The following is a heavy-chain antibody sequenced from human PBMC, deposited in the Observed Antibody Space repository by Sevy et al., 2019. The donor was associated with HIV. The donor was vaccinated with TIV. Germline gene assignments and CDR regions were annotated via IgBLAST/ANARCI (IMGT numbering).Heavy chain of an antibody. CDR3: TRWKAAQSIFDY. CDR1: GFTFGDYC. V-gene: IGHV3-49*04. CDR2: LKSKVYGGTV. D-gene: IGHD6-13*01. Sequence: GGSLRLSCTASGFTFGDYCMSWVRQAPGKGLEWVAFLKSKVYGGTVDNAASVKGSFIISRDDSKSIAYLQMNDLKTGDTGVYYCTRWKAAQSIFDYWGQGALVTVSS. J-gene: IGHJ4*02.